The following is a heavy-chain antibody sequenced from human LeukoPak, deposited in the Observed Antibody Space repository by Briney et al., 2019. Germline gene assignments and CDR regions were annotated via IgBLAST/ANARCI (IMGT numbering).Heavy chain of an antibody. J-gene: IGHJ4*02. CDR3: TRGPTLIGVAGTWPLDD. V-gene: IGHV3-21*01. D-gene: IGHD6-19*01. Sequence: GGSLRLSCAASGFTFSSYSMHWVRQAPGKGLEWVSSISSASAYRYYADSVKGRFTISRDNAKNSLHLQVNSLRAEDSAVYYCTRGPTLIGVAGTWPLDDWGQGTLVTVSP. CDR2: ISSASAYR. CDR1: GFTFSSYS.